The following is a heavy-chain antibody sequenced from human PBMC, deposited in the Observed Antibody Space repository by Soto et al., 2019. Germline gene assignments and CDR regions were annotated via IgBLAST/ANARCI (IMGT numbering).Heavy chain of an antibody. CDR2: ISPSSSYT. J-gene: IGHJ3*02. CDR3: ARNHIAASGTSAYDI. D-gene: IGHD6-13*01. Sequence: GGSLRLSCAASGFTFSDYYMSWIRQAPGKGLEWVSYISPSSSYTNYAVSVKGRFTISRDNAKNSVYLQMNSLRAEDTAVYYCARNHIAASGTSAYDIWGQGTMVTVSS. CDR1: GFTFSDYY. V-gene: IGHV3-11*06.